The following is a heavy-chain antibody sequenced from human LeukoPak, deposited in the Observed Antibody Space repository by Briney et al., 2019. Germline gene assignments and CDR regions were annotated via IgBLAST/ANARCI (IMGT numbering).Heavy chain of an antibody. CDR3: AKDGDGYNSRSYFDY. CDR1: GYTFTGYY. D-gene: IGHD5-24*01. CDR2: IWYDGSNK. V-gene: IGHV3-33*06. J-gene: IGHJ4*02. Sequence: SCKASGYTFTGYYMHRVRQAPGKGLEWVAVIWYDGSNKYYADSVKGRFTISRDNSKNTLYLQMNSLRAEDTAVYYCAKDGDGYNSRSYFDYWGQGTLVTVSS.